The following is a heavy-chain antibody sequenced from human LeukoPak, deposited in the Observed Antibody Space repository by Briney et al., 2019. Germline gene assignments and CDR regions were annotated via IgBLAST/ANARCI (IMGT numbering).Heavy chain of an antibody. D-gene: IGHD4-17*01. CDR1: GDSISNSNYY. Sequence: SETLSLTCTVSGDSISNSNYYWSWIRQPPGKGLEWIGYIYYSGSTNYNPSLKSRVTISVDTSKNQFSLKLSSVTAADTAVYYCARDLGGDYYFDYWGQGTLVTVSS. CDR2: IYYSGST. V-gene: IGHV4-61*01. J-gene: IGHJ4*02. CDR3: ARDLGGDYYFDY.